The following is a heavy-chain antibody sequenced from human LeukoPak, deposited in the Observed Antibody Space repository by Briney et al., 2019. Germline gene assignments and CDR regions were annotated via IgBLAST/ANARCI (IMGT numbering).Heavy chain of an antibody. V-gene: IGHV1-18*01. Sequence: ASVKVSCKASGYTFTSYGISWVRQAPGQGLEWMGWISAYNGNTNYAQKLQGRVTMTTDTSTSTAYMELRSLRSDDTAVYYCARDARPGSSGYYYYMDVWGKGTTVTVSS. CDR3: ARDARPGSSGYYYYMDV. CDR2: ISAYNGNT. D-gene: IGHD6-13*01. CDR1: GYTFTSYG. J-gene: IGHJ6*03.